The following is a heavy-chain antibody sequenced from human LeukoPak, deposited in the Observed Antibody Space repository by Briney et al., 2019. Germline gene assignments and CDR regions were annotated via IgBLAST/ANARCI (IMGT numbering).Heavy chain of an antibody. CDR1: GFTFSSYA. CDR3: ARDLLISASSSWYLDY. Sequence: GSLRLSCAASGFTFSSYAMSWVRQAPGKGLEWVSAISGSGGSTYYADSVKGRFTISRDNSKNTLYLQMNSLRTEDTAVYYCARDLLISASSSWYLDYWGQGTLVTVSS. D-gene: IGHD6-13*01. CDR2: ISGSGGST. V-gene: IGHV3-23*01. J-gene: IGHJ4*02.